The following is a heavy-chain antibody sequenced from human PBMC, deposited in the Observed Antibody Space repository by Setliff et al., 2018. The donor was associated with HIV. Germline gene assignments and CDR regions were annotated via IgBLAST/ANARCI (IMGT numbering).Heavy chain of an antibody. V-gene: IGHV4-4*07. D-gene: IGHD3-10*01. CDR2: IYPSGNI. CDR1: GGSISRYY. J-gene: IGHJ4*02. Sequence: PSETLSLTCTVSGGSISRYYWSWIRQPAGKGLEWIGRIYPSGNINYNPSLKSRLTMPIDTSKNQFSLKLSSVTATDTAVYYCARDAGPHYGSGPPLEYWGQGIQVTVS. CDR3: ARDAGPHYGSGPPLEY.